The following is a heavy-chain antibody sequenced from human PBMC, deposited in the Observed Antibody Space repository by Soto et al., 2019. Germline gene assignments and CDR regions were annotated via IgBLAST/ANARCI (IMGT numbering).Heavy chain of an antibody. J-gene: IGHJ6*02. D-gene: IGHD5-12*01. Sequence: ASVKVSCKASGYTFTSYYMHWVRQAPGQGLEWMGWINPNSGGTNYAQKFQGWVTMTRDTSISTAYMELSRLRSDDTAVYYCARNVDIDYYGMDVWGQGTTVTVSS. CDR3: ARNVDIDYYGMDV. CDR2: INPNSGGT. CDR1: GYTFTSYY. V-gene: IGHV1-2*04.